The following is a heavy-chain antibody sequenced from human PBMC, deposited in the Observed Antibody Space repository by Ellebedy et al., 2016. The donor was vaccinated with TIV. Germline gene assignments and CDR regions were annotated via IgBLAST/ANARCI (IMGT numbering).Heavy chain of an antibody. D-gene: IGHD2-21*01. J-gene: IGHJ6*02. V-gene: IGHV4-61*01. CDR2: MYYSGTT. CDR3: ARAADSPDDFFYRGLDV. Sequence: GSLRLXXTISGGSVSSGSFYWNWIRQTPGKGLEWIGYMYYSGTTNYNPSLESRVTISRDTSKNQFSLKLNSVTAADAAVYFCARAADSPDDFFYRGLDVWGQGTTVTVSS. CDR1: GGSVSSGSFY.